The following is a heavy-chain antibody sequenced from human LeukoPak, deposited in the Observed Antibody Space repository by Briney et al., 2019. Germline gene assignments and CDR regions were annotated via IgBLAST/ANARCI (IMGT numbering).Heavy chain of an antibody. D-gene: IGHD3-22*01. CDR1: GGSFSSGGYN. CDR3: ARVKGLYYDSSGYYDY. J-gene: IGHJ4*02. V-gene: IGHV4-31*03. Sequence: SQTLSLTCTVSGGSFSSGGYNWSWIRQHPGKGLEWIGYIYYSGSTYYNPSLKSRVTISVDTSKNQFSLKLSSVTAADTAVYYCARVKGLYYDSSGYYDYWGQGTLVTVSS. CDR2: IYYSGST.